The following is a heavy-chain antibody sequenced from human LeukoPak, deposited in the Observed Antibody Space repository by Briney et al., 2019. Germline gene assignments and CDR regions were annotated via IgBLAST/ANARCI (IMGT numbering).Heavy chain of an antibody. CDR1: GGSIGSTAYY. CDR3: VGRRGDGDYRPEY. J-gene: IGHJ4*02. V-gene: IGHV4-39*01. CDR2: IYYTGIT. D-gene: IGHD4-17*01. Sequence: SETLSLTCSVSGGSIGSTAYYWGWIRQPPGKGLEWIGSIYYTGITYYNPSLKSRVTISLDTSRNQFSLKLNSVTAPETAVYYCVGRRGDGDYRPEYWGQGNLVTVSS.